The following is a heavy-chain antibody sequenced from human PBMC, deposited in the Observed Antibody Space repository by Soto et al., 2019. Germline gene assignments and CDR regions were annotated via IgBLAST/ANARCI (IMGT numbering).Heavy chain of an antibody. D-gene: IGHD1-26*01. CDR3: ARGGPETDY. CDR1: GGTFSSYA. J-gene: IGHJ4*02. CDR2: IIPMSGAT. V-gene: IGHV1-69*12. Sequence: QVQLVQSGAEVKKPGSSVKVSCKASGGTFSSYALSWVRQAPGQGLEWMGGIIPMSGATNYAQKFQGRVTFTADESTNTAYLELTSLRSEDTAVYYCARGGPETDYWGQGTLVNVSS.